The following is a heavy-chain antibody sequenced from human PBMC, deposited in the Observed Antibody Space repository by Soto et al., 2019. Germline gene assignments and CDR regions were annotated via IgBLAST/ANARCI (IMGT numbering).Heavy chain of an antibody. V-gene: IGHV4-61*01. D-gene: IGHD6-19*01. CDR3: AIYSSGWYYFDY. CDR2: IYYSGST. CDR1: GGSVSSGSYY. Sequence: QVQLQESGPGLVKPSETLSLTCTVSGGSVSSGSYYWSWIRQPPGKGLEWIGYIYYSGSTNYNPSLNSRVTISVDTSKNQFSLKLSSVTAADTAVYYCAIYSSGWYYFDYWGQGTLVTVSS. J-gene: IGHJ4*02.